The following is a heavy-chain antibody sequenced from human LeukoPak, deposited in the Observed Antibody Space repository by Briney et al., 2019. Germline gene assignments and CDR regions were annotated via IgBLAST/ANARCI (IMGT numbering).Heavy chain of an antibody. J-gene: IGHJ4*02. CDR1: GFTFSDYY. D-gene: IGHD4-17*01. Sequence: GGSLRLSCAASGFTFSDYYMSWIRQAPGKGLEWVSYISSSGSAIYYADSVKGRFTISRDNAKNSLYLQMNSLRAEDTAVYYCATTVTTYFGYFDYWGQGTLVTVSS. CDR3: ATTVTTYFGYFDY. CDR2: ISSSGSAI. V-gene: IGHV3-11*01.